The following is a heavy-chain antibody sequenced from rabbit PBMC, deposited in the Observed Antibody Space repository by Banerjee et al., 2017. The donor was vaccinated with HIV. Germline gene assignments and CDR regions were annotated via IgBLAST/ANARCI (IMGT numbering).Heavy chain of an antibody. V-gene: IGHV1S45*01. CDR2: INTSSGNT. D-gene: IGHD6-1*01. CDR3: ARADALGYGLDL. J-gene: IGHJ4*01. CDR1: GFSFSNKYV. Sequence: QEQLEESGGDLVKPEGSLTLTCTASGFSFSNKYVMCWVRRAPGKGLEWIACINTSSGNTVYATWAKGRFTISKTSSTTVTLQVTSLTAADTATYFCARADALGYGLDLWGQGTLVPVS.